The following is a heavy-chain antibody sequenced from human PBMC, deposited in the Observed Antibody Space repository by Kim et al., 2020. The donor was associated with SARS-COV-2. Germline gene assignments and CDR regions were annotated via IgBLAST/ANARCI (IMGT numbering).Heavy chain of an antibody. D-gene: IGHD5-18*01. CDR3: ASHRRGYYY. V-gene: IGHV5-10-1*01. CDR2: SYT. Sequence: SYTNYSPSFQGHVTISADKSISTAYLQWSSLKASDTAMYYCASHRRGYYYWGQGTLVTVSS. J-gene: IGHJ4*02.